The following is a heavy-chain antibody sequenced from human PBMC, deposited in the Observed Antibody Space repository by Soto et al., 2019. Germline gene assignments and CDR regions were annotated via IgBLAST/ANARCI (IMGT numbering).Heavy chain of an antibody. CDR2: IRCDGSNK. D-gene: IGHD2-2*01. Sequence: QVQLVESGGGVVQPGRSLRLSCAASGFTFSSYGMHWVRQAPGKGLEWVAAIRCDGSNKYYADSVKGRFTISRDNSKNTLYLQMNSLRAEDTAVYYGARDYLVVPHRVIDYWGQGTLVTVSS. CDR1: GFTFSSYG. CDR3: ARDYLVVPHRVIDY. J-gene: IGHJ4*02. V-gene: IGHV3-33*01.